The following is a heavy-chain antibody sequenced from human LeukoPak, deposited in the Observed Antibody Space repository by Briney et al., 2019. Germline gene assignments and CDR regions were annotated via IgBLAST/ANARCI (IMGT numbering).Heavy chain of an antibody. CDR1: GFTFSNAW. CDR3: AREDTGMASY. J-gene: IGHJ4*02. V-gene: IGHV3-7*01. Sequence: GGSLRLSCAASGFTFSNAWMSWVRQAPGKGLEWVANIKQDEGEKYYVDSVRGRFTISRDNAKNSLYLQMNSLRAEDTAVYYCAREDTGMASYWGQGTLVTVSS. CDR2: IKQDEGEK. D-gene: IGHD5-18*01.